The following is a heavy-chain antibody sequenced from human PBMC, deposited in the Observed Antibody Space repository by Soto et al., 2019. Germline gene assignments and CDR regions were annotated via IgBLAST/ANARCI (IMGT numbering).Heavy chain of an antibody. V-gene: IGHV4-34*01. J-gene: IGHJ6*02. CDR2: INHSGST. D-gene: IGHD6-13*01. CDR3: ARISRWPYYYGMDV. CDR1: GGSFSGYY. Sequence: SETLSLTCAVYGGSFSGYYWSWIRQPPGKGLEWIGEINHSGSTNYNPSLKSRVTISVDTSKNQFSLKLSSVTAADTAVYYCARISRWPYYYGMDVWGQGTTVTVSS.